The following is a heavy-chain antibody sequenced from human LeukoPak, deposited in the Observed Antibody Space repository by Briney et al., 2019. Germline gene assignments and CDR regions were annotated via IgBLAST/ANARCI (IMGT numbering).Heavy chain of an antibody. CDR2: INTNTGNP. J-gene: IGHJ6*03. CDR1: GYTFTGYY. V-gene: IGHV7-4-1*02. D-gene: IGHD4-23*01. Sequence: ASVKVSCKASGYTFTGYYMHWVRQAPGQGLEWMGWINTNTGNPTYAQGFTGRFVFSLDTSVSTAYLQIITLKAEDTAVYYCARPELRWSAYYYMDVWGKGTTVTVSS. CDR3: ARPELRWSAYYYMDV.